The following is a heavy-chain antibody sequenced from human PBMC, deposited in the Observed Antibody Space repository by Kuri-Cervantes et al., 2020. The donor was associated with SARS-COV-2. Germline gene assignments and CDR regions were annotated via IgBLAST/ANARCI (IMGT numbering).Heavy chain of an antibody. D-gene: IGHD1-1*01. CDR2: ISSSGSTI. Sequence: GESLKIPCAAHGFTFSSYEMNWVRRAPGQGLEWVSYISSSGSTIYYADPVKARFTISRDNAKNSLYLQMNSLRAEDTAIYYCASDRNDGWFDPWGQGSLVTVSS. V-gene: IGHV3-48*03. CDR1: GFTFSSYE. J-gene: IGHJ5*02. CDR3: ASDRNDGWFDP.